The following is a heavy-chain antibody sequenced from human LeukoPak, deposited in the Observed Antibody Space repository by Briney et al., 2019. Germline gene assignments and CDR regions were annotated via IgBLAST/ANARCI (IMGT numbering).Heavy chain of an antibody. CDR1: GFIFSTYG. J-gene: IGHJ4*02. Sequence: GSLRLSCAASGFIFSTYGMHWVRQAPGKGLEWVALIRYDGSNKYYADSVKGRFTISRDNSKNTLNLQMNSLRVEDTAVYYCAKGYGSGSSSSDYWGQGTLVTVSS. D-gene: IGHD3-10*01. V-gene: IGHV3-30*02. CDR2: IRYDGSNK. CDR3: AKGYGSGSSSSDY.